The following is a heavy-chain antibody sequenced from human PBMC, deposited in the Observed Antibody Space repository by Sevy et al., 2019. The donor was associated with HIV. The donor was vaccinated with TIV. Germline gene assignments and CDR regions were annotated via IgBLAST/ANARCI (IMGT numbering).Heavy chain of an antibody. Sequence: GGSLRLSCAASGFTVSSNYMSWVRQAPGKGLEWVSVIYSGGSTYYADSVKGRFTISRDNSKNTLYLQMNSLRAEDTAVYYCARDIGYSSGWYYFDYLGQGTLVTVSS. CDR3: ARDIGYSSGWYYFDY. V-gene: IGHV3-53*01. J-gene: IGHJ4*02. CDR2: IYSGGST. CDR1: GFTVSSNY. D-gene: IGHD6-19*01.